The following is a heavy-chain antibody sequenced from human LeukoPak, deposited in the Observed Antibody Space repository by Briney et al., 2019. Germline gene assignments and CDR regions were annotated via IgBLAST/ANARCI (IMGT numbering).Heavy chain of an antibody. CDR2: IYHSGST. CDR3: ARGHFAYYYDSSGYYSS. Sequence: PSETLSLTCAVSGGSISSSNWWSWIRQPPGKGLEWIGEIYHSGSTNYNPSLKSRVTISVDKSKTQFSLKLSSVTAADTAVYYCARGHFAYYYDSSGYYSSWGQGTLVTVSS. J-gene: IGHJ4*02. CDR1: GGSISSSNW. D-gene: IGHD3-22*01. V-gene: IGHV4-4*02.